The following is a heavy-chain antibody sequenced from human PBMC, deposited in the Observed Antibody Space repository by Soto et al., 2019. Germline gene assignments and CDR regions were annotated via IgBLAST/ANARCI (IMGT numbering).Heavy chain of an antibody. V-gene: IGHV3-23*01. J-gene: IGHJ1*01. CDR2: IGNGGDGI. CDR3: ATYWQHLMDS. D-gene: IGHD2-8*02. Sequence: EVHLLESGGGLVQPGGSLRLSCAASGFTFSNYAMKWVRQAPGKGLEWVSVIGNGGDGIHYAESVKGRFTISRDNSKNTVNLQMNSLRAEDTAVYYCATYWQHLMDSWGQGTLVTVSS. CDR1: GFTFSNYA.